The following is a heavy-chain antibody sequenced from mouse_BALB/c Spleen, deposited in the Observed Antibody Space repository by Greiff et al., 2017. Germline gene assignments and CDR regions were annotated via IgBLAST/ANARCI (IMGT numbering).Heavy chain of an antibody. CDR1: GFTFSDYY. CDR2: ISDGGSYT. J-gene: IGHJ2*01. Sequence: EVNVVESGGGLVKPGGSLKLSCAASGFTFSDYYMYWVRQTPEKRLEWVATISDGGSYTYYPDSVKGRFTISRDNAKNNLYLQMSSLKSEDTAMYYCARGGVYYFDYWGQGTTLTVSS. CDR3: ARGGVYYFDY. V-gene: IGHV5-4*02.